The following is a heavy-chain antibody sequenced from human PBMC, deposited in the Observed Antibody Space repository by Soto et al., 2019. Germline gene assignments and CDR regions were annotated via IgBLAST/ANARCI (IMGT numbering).Heavy chain of an antibody. CDR3: ARDSTDWYGFDY. V-gene: IGHV2-5*02. CDR1: GFSLSTRGVG. D-gene: IGHD6-19*01. CDR2: IYWDDDK. Sequence: QITLKESGPTLVKPTQTLTLTCTFSGFSLSTRGVGVGWIRQPPGKALEWLALIYWDDDKRYSPSLKSRLTITKDTSKNQVVLTLTNVAPVDTGTYYCARDSTDWYGFDYWGQGVLVTVSS. J-gene: IGHJ4*02.